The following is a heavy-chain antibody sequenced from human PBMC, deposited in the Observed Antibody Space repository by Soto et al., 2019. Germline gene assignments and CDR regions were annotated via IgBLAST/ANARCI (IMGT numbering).Heavy chain of an antibody. CDR3: ARDLQPIVVVPAAYYYYYGMDV. D-gene: IGHD2-2*01. CDR2: ISSSSSYT. J-gene: IGHJ6*02. CDR1: GFTFSDYY. V-gene: IGHV3-11*06. Sequence: TVGSLRLSCAASGFTFSDYYMSWIRQAPGKGLEWVSYISSSSSYTNYADSVRGRFTISRDNSKNTLYLQMNSLRAEDTAVYYCARDLQPIVVVPAAYYYYYGMDVWGQGTTVTVSS.